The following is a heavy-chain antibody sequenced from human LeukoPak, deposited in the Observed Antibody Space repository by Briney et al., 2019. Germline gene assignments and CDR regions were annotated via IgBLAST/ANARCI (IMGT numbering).Heavy chain of an antibody. Sequence: ASVKVSCKASGGTFSSYAISWVRQAPGQGLEWMGGIIPIFGTANYAQKFQGRVTITADKSTSTAYMELSSLRSEDTAVYYCAISPIFGVVIHNWFDPWGQGTLVTVPS. V-gene: IGHV1-69*06. CDR1: GGTFSSYA. CDR2: IIPIFGTA. J-gene: IGHJ5*02. CDR3: AISPIFGVVIHNWFDP. D-gene: IGHD3-3*01.